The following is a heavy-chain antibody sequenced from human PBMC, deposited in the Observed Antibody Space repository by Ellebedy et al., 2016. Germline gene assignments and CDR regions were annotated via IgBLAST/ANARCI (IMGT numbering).Heavy chain of an antibody. Sequence: SETLSLXXTVSGGSISSYYWSWIRQPPGKGLEWIGSIYYSGSTYYNPSPKSRVTISVDTSKNQFPLKLSSVTAADTAVYYCARAYYDFWSGYEGLTLGYWGQGTLVTVSS. J-gene: IGHJ4*02. CDR2: IYYSGST. V-gene: IGHV4-59*12. CDR3: ARAYYDFWSGYEGLTLGY. D-gene: IGHD3-3*01. CDR1: GGSISSYY.